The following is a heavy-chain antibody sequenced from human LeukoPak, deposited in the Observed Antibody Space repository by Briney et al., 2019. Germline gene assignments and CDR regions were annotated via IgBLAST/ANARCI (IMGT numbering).Heavy chain of an antibody. CDR3: ARDDSASRASD. CDR1: GFTFSSSN. D-gene: IGHD1-26*01. J-gene: IGHJ4*02. CDR2: ISSSSTVK. Sequence: GGSLRLSCAASGFTFSSSNMNWVRQAPGKGLEWVSYISSSSTVKYYADSVKGRFTISRDNAKNSLYLQLNSLRAEDTAVYYCARDDSASRASDWGQGTLVTVSS. V-gene: IGHV3-48*04.